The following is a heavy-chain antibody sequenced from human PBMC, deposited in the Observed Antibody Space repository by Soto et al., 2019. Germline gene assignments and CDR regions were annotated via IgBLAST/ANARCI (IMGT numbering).Heavy chain of an antibody. CDR1: GYTFTSYA. CDR3: ANGGGSYYPFDY. CDR2: INAGNGNT. J-gene: IGHJ4*02. V-gene: IGHV1-3*01. D-gene: IGHD1-26*01. Sequence: ASVKVSCKASGYTFTSYAMHWVRQAPGQRLEWMGWINAGNGNTKYSQKFQGRVTITRDTSASTAYMELSSLRSEDTAVYYCANGGGSYYPFDYWGQGTLVTVSS.